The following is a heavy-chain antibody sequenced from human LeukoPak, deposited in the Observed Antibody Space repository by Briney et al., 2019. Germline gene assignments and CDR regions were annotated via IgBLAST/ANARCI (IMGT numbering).Heavy chain of an antibody. CDR1: GYTFTSYG. D-gene: IGHD2-2*01. CDR3: ARAKIVVVPAAFDY. Sequence: ASVKVSCKASGYTFTSYGISWVRQAPGQGLEWMGWISAYNGNTNYAQKLQGRVTMTTDTSTSTAYMELRSLRSDDTAVCYCARAKIVVVPAAFDYWGQGTLVTVSS. J-gene: IGHJ4*02. CDR2: ISAYNGNT. V-gene: IGHV1-18*01.